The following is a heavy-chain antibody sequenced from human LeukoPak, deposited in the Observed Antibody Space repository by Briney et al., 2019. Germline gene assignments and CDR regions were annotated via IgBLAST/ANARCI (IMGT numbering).Heavy chain of an antibody. J-gene: IGHJ5*02. CDR3: ASAIHDNGGNYWFDP. D-gene: IGHD4-23*01. V-gene: IGHV4-59*01. CDR1: GVSISSYY. Sequence: PSETLSLTCTVSGVSISSYYWSWIRQPPGKGLEWIGYIYYSGSTNYNPSLKSRVTISVDTSKNQFSLKLSSVTAADTAVYYCASAIHDNGGNYWFDPWGQGTLVTVAS. CDR2: IYYSGST.